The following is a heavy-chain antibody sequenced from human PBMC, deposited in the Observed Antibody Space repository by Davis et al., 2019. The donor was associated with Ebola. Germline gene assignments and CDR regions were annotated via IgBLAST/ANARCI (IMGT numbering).Heavy chain of an antibody. Sequence: PSETLSLTCTVSGGSISSSSYYWGWIRQPPGKGLEWIGSIYYSGSTYYNPSLKSRVTISVDTSKNQFSLKLSSVTAADTAVYYCARGPSGGGAAAGTVAGISPFDYWGQGTLVTVSS. J-gene: IGHJ4*02. CDR3: ARGPSGGGAAAGTVAGISPFDY. CDR2: IYYSGST. D-gene: IGHD6-19*01. CDR1: GGSISSSSYY. V-gene: IGHV4-39*07.